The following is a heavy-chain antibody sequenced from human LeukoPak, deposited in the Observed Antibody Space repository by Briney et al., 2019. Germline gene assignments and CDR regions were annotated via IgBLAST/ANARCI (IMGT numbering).Heavy chain of an antibody. J-gene: IGHJ3*02. Sequence: ETGGSLRLSCAASGFTFSSYGMHWVRQAPGKGLEWVAVISYDGSNKYYADSVKGRFTISRDNSKNTLYLQMNSLRAEDTAVYYCAKDLSAWELLGRPVDIWGQGTMVTVSS. V-gene: IGHV3-30*18. CDR3: AKDLSAWELLGRPVDI. D-gene: IGHD1-26*01. CDR1: GFTFSSYG. CDR2: ISYDGSNK.